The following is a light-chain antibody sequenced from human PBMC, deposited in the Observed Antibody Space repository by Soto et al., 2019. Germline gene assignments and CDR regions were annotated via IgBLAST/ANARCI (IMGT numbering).Light chain of an antibody. J-gene: IGLJ1*01. CDR2: EVS. Sequence: QSALTQPASVSGSPGQSITLSCTGTSSDVGGYNYVSWYQQHPGKAPKLMIYEVSNRPSGISHRFSGSKSGSTASLTISGLRAEDEADYYCSSYTSDSSYVFGSGTKVTVL. CDR1: SSDVGGYNY. V-gene: IGLV2-14*01. CDR3: SSYTSDSSYV.